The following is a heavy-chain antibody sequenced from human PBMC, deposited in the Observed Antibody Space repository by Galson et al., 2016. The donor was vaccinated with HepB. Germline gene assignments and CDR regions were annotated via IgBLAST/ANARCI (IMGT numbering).Heavy chain of an antibody. V-gene: IGHV1-2*02. CDR3: ARDRGRTSRPIDS. CDR2: INANSGGT. D-gene: IGHD2-2*01. Sequence: SVKVSCKAFGHTFTGYYMHWVRQAPGQGLEWMGWINANSGGTKYAQKFQGRVTMTRDTSISTAYMELSRLRSDDTAVHYCARDRGRTSRPIDSWGQGTLVTVS. J-gene: IGHJ4*02. CDR1: GHTFTGYY.